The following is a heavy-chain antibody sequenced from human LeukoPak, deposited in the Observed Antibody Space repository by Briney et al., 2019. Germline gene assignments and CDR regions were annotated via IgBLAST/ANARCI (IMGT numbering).Heavy chain of an antibody. V-gene: IGHV4-4*07. D-gene: IGHD4-17*01. J-gene: IGHJ3*02. CDR2: IYPSGST. Sequence: SETLSLTCTVSGGSISSYYWNWIRQPAGEGLEWIGRIYPSGSTNYNPSLKNRVTMSIDTSKNQFSLKLSSVTAADTAVYYCARLGGDLFVHDLAFDIWGQGTMVTVSS. CDR3: ARLGGDLFVHDLAFDI. CDR1: GGSISSYY.